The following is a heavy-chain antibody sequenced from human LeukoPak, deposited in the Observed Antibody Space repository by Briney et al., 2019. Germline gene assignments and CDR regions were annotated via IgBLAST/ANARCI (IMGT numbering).Heavy chain of an antibody. V-gene: IGHV3-13*01. J-gene: IGHJ4*02. CDR1: GFTFDNND. D-gene: IGHD1-14*01. Sequence: GGSLRLSCEVSGFTFDNNDMHWVRQTTGRGLEWVSAIGSAGYTYYAGSVRGRFTITRDNAKQSLYLQMNSLRVEDTAVYHCVRQPDSARYGFDYWGRGTQVTVSS. CDR3: VRQPDSARYGFDY. CDR2: IGSAGYT.